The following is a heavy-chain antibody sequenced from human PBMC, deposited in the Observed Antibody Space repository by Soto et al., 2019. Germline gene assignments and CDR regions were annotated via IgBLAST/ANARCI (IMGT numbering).Heavy chain of an antibody. CDR1: GFTFSSYS. V-gene: IGHV3-21*01. Sequence: GGSLRLSCAASGFTFSSYSMNWVRQAPGKGLEWVSSISSSSSYIYYADSVKGRFTISRDNAKNSLYLQMNSLRAEDTAVYYCARVLYYYDSSGYNDAFDIWGQGTMVTVSS. CDR3: ARVLYYYDSSGYNDAFDI. J-gene: IGHJ3*02. D-gene: IGHD3-22*01. CDR2: ISSSSSYI.